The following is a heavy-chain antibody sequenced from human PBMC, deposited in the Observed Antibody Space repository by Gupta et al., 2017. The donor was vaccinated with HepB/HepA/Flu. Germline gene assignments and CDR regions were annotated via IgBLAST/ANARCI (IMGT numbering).Heavy chain of an antibody. V-gene: IGHV3-72*01. J-gene: IGHJ4*02. CDR2: TKNKANRYTT. D-gene: IGHD1-26*01. Sequence: EVQLVESGGNLVQPGGSLRLSCAASGFTISDHYMDWVRQAPGKWLEWVGRTKNKANRYTTEYAASVKGRFTISRDDSKNSLYLQMNSLKTEDTAVYFCTRWRAGAQDYWGQGTLVTVSS. CDR3: TRWRAGAQDY. CDR1: GFTISDHY.